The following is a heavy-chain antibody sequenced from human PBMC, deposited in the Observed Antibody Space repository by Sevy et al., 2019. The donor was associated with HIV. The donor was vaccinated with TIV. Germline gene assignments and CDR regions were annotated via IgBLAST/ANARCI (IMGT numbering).Heavy chain of an antibody. Sequence: GGSLRLSCAASEFTFSNYAMTWVRQAPGKRLEWVSSISGSGGSTYYADSVKGRFSISRDNSKNTLYLQMNSLRVEDTALYYCAKEEVVVTATPLDHWGKGILVTVSS. J-gene: IGHJ4*02. CDR1: EFTFSNYA. D-gene: IGHD2-15*01. CDR2: ISGSGGST. CDR3: AKEEVVVTATPLDH. V-gene: IGHV3-23*01.